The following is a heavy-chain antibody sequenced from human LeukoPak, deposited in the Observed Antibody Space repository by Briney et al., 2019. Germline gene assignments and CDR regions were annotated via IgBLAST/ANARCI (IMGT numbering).Heavy chain of an antibody. CDR2: ISSSGGST. Sequence: PGGSLRLSCSASGFTFSSNVMHWVRQAPGKGLEYVSAISSSGGSTFYSDSVKGRFTISRDNSKNTLYLQMSSLRTEDTAVYYCLKPYDYWGQRTLVTVSS. J-gene: IGHJ4*02. V-gene: IGHV3-64D*06. CDR1: GFTFSSNV. CDR3: LKPYDY.